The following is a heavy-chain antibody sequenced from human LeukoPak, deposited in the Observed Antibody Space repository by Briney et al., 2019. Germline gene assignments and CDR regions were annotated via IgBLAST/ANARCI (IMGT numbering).Heavy chain of an antibody. CDR2: IYYSGST. CDR1: GGSISSYY. Sequence: SETLSLTCTVSGGSISSYYWSWIRQPPGKGLEWIGYIYYSGSTNYNPSLKSRVTISADTPKNQFSLKLSSVTAADTAVYYCARRLRYFDWLSNNWALDIWGQGTMVTVSS. D-gene: IGHD3-9*01. CDR3: ARRLRYFDWLSNNWALDI. V-gene: IGHV4-59*01. J-gene: IGHJ3*02.